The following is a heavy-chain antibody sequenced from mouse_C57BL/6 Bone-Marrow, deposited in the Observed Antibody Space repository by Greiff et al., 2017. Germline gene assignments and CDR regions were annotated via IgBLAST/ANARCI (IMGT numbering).Heavy chain of an antibody. V-gene: IGHV1-81*01. Sequence: QVQLQQSGAELARPGASVKLSCKASGYTFTSYGISWVKQRTGQGLEWIGEIYPRSGNTYYNEKFKGKATLTADKSSSPAYMELRSLTSEDSAFYFCAPLGGLAWFAYWGQGTLVTVSA. CDR2: IYPRSGNT. D-gene: IGHD6-1*01. CDR3: APLGGLAWFAY. J-gene: IGHJ3*01. CDR1: GYTFTSYG.